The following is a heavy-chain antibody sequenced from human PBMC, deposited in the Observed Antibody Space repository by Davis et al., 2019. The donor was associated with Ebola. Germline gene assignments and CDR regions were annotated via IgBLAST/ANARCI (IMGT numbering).Heavy chain of an antibody. D-gene: IGHD3-16*01. CDR2: INPNSGGT. Sequence: ASVKVSCKASGYTFTGYYMHWVRQAPGQGLEWMGRINPNSGGTNYAQKFQGRVTMTRDTSINTAYIELSRLRFDDTAVYYCAKVVTLHFDYWGQGTLVTVSS. J-gene: IGHJ4*02. CDR1: GYTFTGYY. CDR3: AKVVTLHFDY. V-gene: IGHV1-2*06.